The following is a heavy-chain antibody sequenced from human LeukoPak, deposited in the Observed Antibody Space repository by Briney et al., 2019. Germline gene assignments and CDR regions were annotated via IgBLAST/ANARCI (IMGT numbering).Heavy chain of an antibody. Sequence: GGSLRLSCAASGFTFNTYAMSWVRQAPGKGLEWVSGISGRDGGTYYADSVKGRFTISRDNSKNTLYLQMNSLRAEDTAIYYCAKAGSIRFDYWGQGTLVTVSS. CDR1: GFTFNTYA. CDR3: AKAGSIRFDY. J-gene: IGHJ4*02. D-gene: IGHD1-26*01. CDR2: ISGRDGGT. V-gene: IGHV3-23*01.